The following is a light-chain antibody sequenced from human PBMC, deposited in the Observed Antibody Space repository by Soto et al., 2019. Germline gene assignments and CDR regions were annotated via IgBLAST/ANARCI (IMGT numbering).Light chain of an antibody. Sequence: DIVVPQSPLSLPVTPGEPPSISCRSSQSLLHSNGYNYLDWYLQKPGQSPQXLIYSGSNRASGVHDRFSGSGSGTDFTLRISRVEAEDVGVYYCLQALQTPTCGQGTRLEIK. CDR1: QSLLHSNGYNY. J-gene: IGKJ5*01. V-gene: IGKV2-28*01. CDR3: LQALQTPT. CDR2: SGS.